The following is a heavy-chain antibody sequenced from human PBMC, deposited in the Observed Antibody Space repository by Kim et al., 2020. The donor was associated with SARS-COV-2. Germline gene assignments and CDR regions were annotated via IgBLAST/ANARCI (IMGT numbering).Heavy chain of an antibody. J-gene: IGHJ4*02. CDR3: ARDPYYYDSSGYTDLRFDY. V-gene: IGHV1-69*13. CDR2: IIPIFGTA. Sequence: SVKVSCKASGGTFSSYAISWVRQAPGQGLEWMGGIIPIFGTANYAQKFQGRVTITADESTSTAYMELSSLRSEDTAVYYCARDPYYYDSSGYTDLRFDYWGQGTLVTVSS. D-gene: IGHD3-22*01. CDR1: GGTFSSYA.